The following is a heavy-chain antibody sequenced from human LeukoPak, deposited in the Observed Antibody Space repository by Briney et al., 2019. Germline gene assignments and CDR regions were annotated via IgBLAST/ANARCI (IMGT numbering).Heavy chain of an antibody. Sequence: SETLSLTCTVSGGSISSYYWSWIRQPPGKGLEWIGYIYYSGSTNYNPSLKSRVTISVDTSKNQFSLKLSSVTAADTAVYYCARLGDIVVVVAATLTTYNWFDPWGQGTLVTVSS. V-gene: IGHV4-59*12. CDR2: IYYSGST. CDR1: GGSISSYY. J-gene: IGHJ5*02. CDR3: ARLGDIVVVVAATLTTYNWFDP. D-gene: IGHD2-15*01.